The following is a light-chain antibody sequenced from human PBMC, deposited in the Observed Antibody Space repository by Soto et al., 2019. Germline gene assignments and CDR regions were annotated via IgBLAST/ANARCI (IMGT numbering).Light chain of an antibody. CDR2: GAS. J-gene: IGKJ2*01. Sequence: EIVLTQSPGTLSLSPGERATLSCRASQSVSSSYLAWYQQKPGQAPRLLIYGASSRATGIPDRFSGSGSGTDFTLTISRLEPEDFAVYYGQQYGIFPNFGLGTNLEIK. CDR3: QQYGIFPN. V-gene: IGKV3-20*01. CDR1: QSVSSSY.